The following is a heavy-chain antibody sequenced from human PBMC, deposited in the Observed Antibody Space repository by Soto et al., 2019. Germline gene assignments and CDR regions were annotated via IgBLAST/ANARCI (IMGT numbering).Heavy chain of an antibody. CDR3: AREGVAPYYYYGMDV. CDR1: GYTFTRSG. V-gene: IGHV1-18*01. D-gene: IGHD5-12*01. J-gene: IGHJ6*02. Sequence: ASVKVYCKASGYTFTRSGISWVRQAPGQRLEWMGWISTYNGDTNYAQTFHGRVTMTTDTSTSTVHMEVRSLRSDDTAVYYCAREGVAPYYYYGMDVWGQGTPVTVSS. CDR2: ISTYNGDT.